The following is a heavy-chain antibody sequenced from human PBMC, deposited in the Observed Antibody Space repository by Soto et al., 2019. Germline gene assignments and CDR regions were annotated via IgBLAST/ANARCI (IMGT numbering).Heavy chain of an antibody. D-gene: IGHD1-26*01. V-gene: IGHV4-4*01. J-gene: IGHJ4*02. Sequence: ETLRRTCDVCVGSITTSVLWTCARSFIGGGLESIGDIARDGHTNNNPTLSGRVTMSVDLSNSQFSLNVASVNAADTAVYFCAGGRDYDYWGQGTLVTVS. CDR3: AGGRDYDY. CDR1: VGSITTSVL. CDR2: IARDGHT.